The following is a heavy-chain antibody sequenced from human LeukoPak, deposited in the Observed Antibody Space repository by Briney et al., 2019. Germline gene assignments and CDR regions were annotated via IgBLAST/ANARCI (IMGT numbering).Heavy chain of an antibody. CDR3: ARDRIGDSSGADY. V-gene: IGHV3-7*01. CDR1: GFTFDYYS. D-gene: IGHD3-22*01. Sequence: GGSLRLSCAPSGFTFDYYSMHWVRHAPEKGREWVANINQDGSEKYYVDSVKGRFTISRDNAKNSLYLQMNSLRAEDTAVYYCARDRIGDSSGADYWGQGTLVTVSS. J-gene: IGHJ4*02. CDR2: INQDGSEK.